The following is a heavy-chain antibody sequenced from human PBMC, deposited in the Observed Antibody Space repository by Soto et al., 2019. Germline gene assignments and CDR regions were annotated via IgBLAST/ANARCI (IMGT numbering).Heavy chain of an antibody. D-gene: IGHD2-2*01. J-gene: IGHJ5*02. CDR1: GDSISSTNW. Sequence: SETLSLTCAVSGDSISSTNWWNWVRQPPGKGLEWIGEIHHSGSTNYNPSLKSRATISVDKSKNQVSLKVNSVTAADTAVYYCTRVRQFCTRTSCYHDPWGQGTLVTVSS. V-gene: IGHV4-4*02. CDR2: IHHSGST. CDR3: TRVRQFCTRTSCYHDP.